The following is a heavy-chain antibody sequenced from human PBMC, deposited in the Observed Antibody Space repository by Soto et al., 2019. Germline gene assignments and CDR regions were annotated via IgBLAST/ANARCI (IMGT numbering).Heavy chain of an antibody. CDR2: IYYSGTT. D-gene: IGHD6-6*01. Sequence: SETLSLTCAVYGGSFSGYYWSWIRQHPGKGLEWIGYIYYSGTTYYNPSLKSRVTISVDTSKNQFSLKLSSVSAADTALYYCARDRSSSPPIAWFDPWGQGTLVTVSS. J-gene: IGHJ5*02. V-gene: IGHV4-34*09. CDR3: ARDRSSSPPIAWFDP. CDR1: GGSFSGYY.